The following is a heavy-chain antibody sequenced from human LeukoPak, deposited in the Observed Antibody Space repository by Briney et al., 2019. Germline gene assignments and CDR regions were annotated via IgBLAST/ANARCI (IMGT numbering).Heavy chain of an antibody. CDR1: GFTFSGYS. D-gene: IGHD3-10*01. J-gene: IGHJ4*02. V-gene: IGHV3-48*01. Sequence: GGSLRLSCAASGFTFSGYSMNWVRQAPGKGLEWVSYITSSSSAIYYADSVKGRFTISRDNARNSLYLQMNSLRAEDTAVYYCARETYYYGSGSYGYFDYWGQGTLVTVSS. CDR2: ITSSSSAI. CDR3: ARETYYYGSGSYGYFDY.